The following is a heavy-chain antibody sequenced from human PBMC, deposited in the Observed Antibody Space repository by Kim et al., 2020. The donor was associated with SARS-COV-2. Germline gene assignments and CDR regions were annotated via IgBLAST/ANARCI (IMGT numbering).Heavy chain of an antibody. J-gene: IGHJ5*02. V-gene: IGHV1-69*01. Sequence: TANYAQKFQGRVTITADESTSTAYMELSSLRSEDTAVYYCATSARWWFDPWGQGTLVTVSS. CDR3: ATSARWWFDP. D-gene: IGHD2-15*01. CDR2: TA.